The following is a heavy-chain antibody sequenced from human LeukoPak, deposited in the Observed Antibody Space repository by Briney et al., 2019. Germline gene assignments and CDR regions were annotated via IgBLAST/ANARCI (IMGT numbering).Heavy chain of an antibody. CDR1: EFSVGSNY. V-gene: IGHV3-20*04. CDR3: ARRDAYNLYYAFDM. Sequence: GGSLRLSCAASEFSVGSNYMTWVRQAPGKGLEWVSGINWNGDSTDYADSMKGRFTISRDNANNSLYLQMNGLRAEDTALYYCARRDAYNLYYAFDMWGQGTMVTVSS. CDR2: INWNGDST. D-gene: IGHD1-20*01. J-gene: IGHJ3*02.